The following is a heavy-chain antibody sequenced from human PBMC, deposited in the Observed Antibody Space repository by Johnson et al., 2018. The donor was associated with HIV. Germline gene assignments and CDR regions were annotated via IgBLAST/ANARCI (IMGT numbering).Heavy chain of an antibody. Sequence: VQLVESGGGVARPGGSLRLSCVASGFTFDDYGMSWVRQAPGKGLEWVSGINWNGGSIHYADSVKGRFTISRDNAKKSLYLQMNSLRAEDTALDHCARVTIFGVVIDHDAFDIWGQGAMVTVSS. CDR1: GFTFDDYG. V-gene: IGHV3-20*01. CDR2: INWNGGSI. J-gene: IGHJ3*02. CDR3: ARVTIFGVVIDHDAFDI. D-gene: IGHD3-3*01.